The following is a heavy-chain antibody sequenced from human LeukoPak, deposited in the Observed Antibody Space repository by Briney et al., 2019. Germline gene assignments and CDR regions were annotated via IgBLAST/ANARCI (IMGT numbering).Heavy chain of an antibody. CDR2: INHSGST. D-gene: IGHD3-22*01. J-gene: IGHJ5*02. CDR3: ARRGRHYDSSGYYYRAWRWFDP. V-gene: IGHV4-39*07. Sequence: SETLSLTCTVSGGSISSSSYYWSWIRQPPGKGLEWIGEINHSGSTNYNPSLKSRFTISVDTSKNQFSLKLSSVTAADTAVYYCARRGRHYDSSGYYYRAWRWFDPWGQGTLVTVSS. CDR1: GGSISSSSYY.